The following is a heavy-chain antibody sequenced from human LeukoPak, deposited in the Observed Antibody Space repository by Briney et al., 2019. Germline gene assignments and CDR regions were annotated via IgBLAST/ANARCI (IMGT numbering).Heavy chain of an antibody. J-gene: IGHJ2*01. D-gene: IGHD4-11*01. CDR1: GGSISSGRYY. Sequence: SETLSLTCTVSGGSISSGRYYWRWIRQHPGKGLEWIGYIYYTGSAYYNPSLKSRVTISRDTSKNQFSLNLSSVTAADTAVYYCARGWGGSTSTVTTRPRYCDLWGRGTLVIVSS. CDR2: IYYTGSA. V-gene: IGHV4-31*03. CDR3: ARGWGGSTSTVTTRPRYCDL.